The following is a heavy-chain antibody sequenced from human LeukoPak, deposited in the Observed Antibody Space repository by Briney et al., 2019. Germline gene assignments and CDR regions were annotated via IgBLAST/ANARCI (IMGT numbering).Heavy chain of an antibody. CDR2: INAGNGNT. J-gene: IGHJ4*02. V-gene: IGHV1-3*01. CDR1: GYTFTSYT. Sequence: ASVKVSCKASGYTFTSYTIHWVRQAPGQRLEWMGWINAGNGNTKYSQELQDRVTITRDTSASTAYMELSSLRSDDTAVYYCARDGYSSSWELFDYWGQGTLVTVSS. D-gene: IGHD6-13*01. CDR3: ARDGYSSSWELFDY.